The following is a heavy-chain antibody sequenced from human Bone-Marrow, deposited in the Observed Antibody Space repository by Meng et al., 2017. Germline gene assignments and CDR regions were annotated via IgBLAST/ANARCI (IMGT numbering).Heavy chain of an antibody. V-gene: IGHV1-46*01. CDR2: INPSGGST. D-gene: IGHD1-1*01. CDR3: ARETTRVWWFDP. J-gene: IGHJ5*02. CDR1: GYTFTSYY. Sequence: QVQQVRSGAEVHKAGATVKVTCKAYGYTFTSYYMHWVRQAPGQGLEWMGIINPSGGSTSYAQKFQGRVTMNRDTSTSKVYMELSSLRSEDTAVYYCARETTRVWWFDPWGQGTLVTVSS.